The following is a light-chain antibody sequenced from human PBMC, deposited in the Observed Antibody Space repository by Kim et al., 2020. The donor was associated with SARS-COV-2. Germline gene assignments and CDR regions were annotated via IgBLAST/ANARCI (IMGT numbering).Light chain of an antibody. Sequence: AASIGERVTITCRASHNINIGLAWYQQKPGKAPNLLIYEASTLESGVPSRFSGSGSGTEFTLTINSLQPDDFATYYCQQYDGLSTFGQGTKVDIK. CDR1: HNINIG. CDR3: QQYDGLST. V-gene: IGKV1-5*01. CDR2: EAS. J-gene: IGKJ1*01.